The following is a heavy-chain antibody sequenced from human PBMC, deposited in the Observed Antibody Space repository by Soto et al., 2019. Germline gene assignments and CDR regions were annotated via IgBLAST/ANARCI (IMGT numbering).Heavy chain of an antibody. CDR2: IYYSGST. J-gene: IGHJ5*02. D-gene: IGHD3-10*01. CDR3: ARQGYYGSGSYYQFRWFAP. V-gene: IGHV4-39*01. CDR1: GGSISSSSYY. Sequence: SETLSLTCTVSGGSISSSSYYWGWIRQAPGKGLEWIGSIYYSGSTYYNPSLKSRVTISVDTSKNQFSLKLSSVTAADTAVYYCARQGYYGSGSYYQFRWFAPWGQGTLVTVS.